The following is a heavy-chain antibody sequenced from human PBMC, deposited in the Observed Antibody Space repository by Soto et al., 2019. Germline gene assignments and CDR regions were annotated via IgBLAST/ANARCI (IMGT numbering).Heavy chain of an antibody. CDR3: ARFRITIFGVVTKGYYYYGMDV. Sequence: GGSLRLSCAASGFTFSSYEMNWVRQALGKGLEWVSYISSSGSTIYYADSVKGRFTISRDNAKNSLYLQMNSLRAEDTAVYYCARFRITIFGVVTKGYYYYGMDVWGQGTTVTVSS. V-gene: IGHV3-48*03. CDR2: ISSSGSTI. J-gene: IGHJ6*02. D-gene: IGHD3-3*01. CDR1: GFTFSSYE.